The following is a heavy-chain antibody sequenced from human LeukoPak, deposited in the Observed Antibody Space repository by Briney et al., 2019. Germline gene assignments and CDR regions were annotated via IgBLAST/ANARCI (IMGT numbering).Heavy chain of an antibody. D-gene: IGHD6-19*01. Sequence: PGGSLRLSCAASGFTFSSYSMNWVRQAPGKGLEWVSYISYSSSTIYYADSVKGRFTISRDNAKNSLYLQMNSLRDEDTAVYYCARDERAGSGWYFVYWGQGTPVTVSS. CDR2: ISYSSSTI. CDR1: GFTFSSYS. J-gene: IGHJ4*02. V-gene: IGHV3-48*02. CDR3: ARDERAGSGWYFVY.